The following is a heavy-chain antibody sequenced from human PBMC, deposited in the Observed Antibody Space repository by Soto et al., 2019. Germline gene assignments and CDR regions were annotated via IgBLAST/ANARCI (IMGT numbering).Heavy chain of an antibody. D-gene: IGHD3-10*01. CDR2: ITPFNGNT. Sequence: GASVKVSCKASGYTFTYRYLHWVRQAPGQALEWMGWITPFNGNTNYAQKFQDRVTITRDRSMSTAYMELSSLRSEDTAMYYCAGSLPGNLWFDPWGQGTLVTVSS. V-gene: IGHV1-45*02. CDR1: GYTFTYRY. CDR3: AGSLPGNLWFDP. J-gene: IGHJ5*02.